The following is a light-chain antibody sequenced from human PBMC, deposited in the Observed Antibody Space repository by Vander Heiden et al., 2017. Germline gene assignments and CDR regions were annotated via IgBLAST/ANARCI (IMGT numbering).Light chain of an antibody. J-gene: IGLJ2*01. V-gene: IGLV2-11*01. CDR2: EVT. CDR3: CSYAGSLVV. Sequence: QSALTQPRSVSGSPGQSVTISCTGTSSDVGGYNYVSWYQQHPGKAPKVMIYEVTQRSSGVPDRFSGSKSGSTASLTISGLQAEDEADYYCCSYAGSLVVFGGGTKLTVL. CDR1: SSDVGGYNY.